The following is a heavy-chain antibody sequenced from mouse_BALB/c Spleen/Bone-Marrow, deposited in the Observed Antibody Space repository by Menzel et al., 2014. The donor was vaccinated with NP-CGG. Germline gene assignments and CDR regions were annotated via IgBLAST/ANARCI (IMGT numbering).Heavy chain of an antibody. CDR1: GHTFISYM. V-gene: IGHV1-14*01. Sequence: HIQQCGPELVKPGASVEWSCKASGHTFISYMMHWVKQKPGQGLAWVGYVNPYSDGTYYTEDFKGKATLTSDKSSSTVYRELSILPSEDSAVFYCARSKNWALEVWAGGPTVNVPS. J-gene: IGHJ1*01. CDR3: ARSKNWALEV. CDR2: VNPYSDGT.